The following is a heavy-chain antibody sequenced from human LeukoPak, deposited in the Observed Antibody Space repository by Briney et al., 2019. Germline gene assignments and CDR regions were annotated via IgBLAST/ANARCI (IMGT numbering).Heavy chain of an antibody. CDR1: GYLFTSYW. CDR2: IYPGDSDT. D-gene: IGHD2-15*01. Sequence: GESLKISCKGSGYLFTSYWIGWVRQMPGKGLEWMGIIYPGDSDTRYSPSFQGQVTISADKSISTAYLQWSSLKASDTAMYYCERRGCSGGSCYSVGARAFEIWGQGTMVTVSS. J-gene: IGHJ3*02. V-gene: IGHV5-51*01. CDR3: ERRGCSGGSCYSVGARAFEI.